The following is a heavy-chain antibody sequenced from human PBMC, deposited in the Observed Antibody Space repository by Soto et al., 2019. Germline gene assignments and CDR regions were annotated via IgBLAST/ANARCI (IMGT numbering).Heavy chain of an antibody. J-gene: IGHJ4*02. V-gene: IGHV4-30-2*06. CDR1: GGSITSGGYS. CDR3: ARQRTTVVTQAYFDD. CDR2: TYQSGSA. Sequence: SETLSLTCTVSGGSITSGGYSWTWIRQSPGKGLEWIGYTYQSGSAYYNPSLKSRVTISVDRSKNQFSLNLTSVTAADTAVYYCARQRTTVVTQAYFDDWGQGALVTVSS. D-gene: IGHD2-21*02.